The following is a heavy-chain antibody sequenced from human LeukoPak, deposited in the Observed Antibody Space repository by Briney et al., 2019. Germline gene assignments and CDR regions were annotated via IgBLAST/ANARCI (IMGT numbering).Heavy chain of an antibody. CDR2: ISAYNGNT. J-gene: IGHJ4*02. CDR1: GYTFTSYG. CDR3: ARDSRLYYYDSSGEFDY. Sequence: ASVKVSCKASGYTFTSYGISWVRQAPGQGLEWMGWISAYNGNTNYAQKLQGRVTMTTDTSTSTAYMELRSLRSDDTAVYYCARDSRLYYYDSSGEFDYWGQGTLVTVSS. D-gene: IGHD3-22*01. V-gene: IGHV1-18*01.